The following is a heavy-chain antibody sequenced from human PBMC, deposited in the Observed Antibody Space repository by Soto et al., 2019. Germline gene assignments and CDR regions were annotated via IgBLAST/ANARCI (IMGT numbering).Heavy chain of an antibody. CDR3: ARDRDVDTAMVEPCDY. Sequence: QVQLVESGGGVVQPGRSLRLSCAASGFTFSSYGMHWVRQAPGKGLEWVAVIWYDGSNKYYADSVKGRFTISRDNSKNTLYLQMDSLRAEDTAVYDCARDRDVDTAMVEPCDYWGQGTLFTVSS. J-gene: IGHJ4*02. D-gene: IGHD5-18*01. CDR1: GFTFSSYG. CDR2: IWYDGSNK. V-gene: IGHV3-33*01.